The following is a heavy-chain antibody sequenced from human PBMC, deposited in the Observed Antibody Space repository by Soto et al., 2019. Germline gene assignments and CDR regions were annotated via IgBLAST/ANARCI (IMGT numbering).Heavy chain of an antibody. V-gene: IGHV1-69*06. Sequence: QVQLVQSGAEVKKPGSSVKVSCKASGGTFSSYALNWVRQAPGQGLEWMGGIIPFFGTANYAQKFQGRVTITADKSTSTAYMELSSLRSEDTAVYYCAKSDDYGPKDAFVIWGQGTMVTVSS. J-gene: IGHJ3*02. CDR3: AKSDDYGPKDAFVI. D-gene: IGHD4-17*01. CDR1: GGTFSSYA. CDR2: IIPFFGTA.